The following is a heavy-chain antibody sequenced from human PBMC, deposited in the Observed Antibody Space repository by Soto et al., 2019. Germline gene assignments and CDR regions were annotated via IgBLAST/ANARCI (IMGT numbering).Heavy chain of an antibody. J-gene: IGHJ2*01. CDR3: ARGSSRRLQYWYFDL. V-gene: IGHV4-34*01. D-gene: IGHD6-13*01. CDR1: GGSFSGYY. CDR2: INHSGST. Sequence: QVQLQQWGAGLLKPSETLSLTCAVYGGSFSGYYWSWIRQPPGKGLEWIGEINHSGSTNYNPSVKSRVTISVDTSKNQFALKLSSVTAADTAVYYCARGSSRRLQYWYFDLWGRGTLVTVSS.